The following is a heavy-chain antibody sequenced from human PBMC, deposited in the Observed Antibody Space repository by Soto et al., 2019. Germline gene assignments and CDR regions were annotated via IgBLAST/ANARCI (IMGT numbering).Heavy chain of an antibody. V-gene: IGHV3-72*01. D-gene: IGHD3-3*01. CDR3: ATGSGADYPFDI. CDR1: GFTFSDHY. Sequence: EVQLVESGGGLVQPGVSLRLSCAVSGFTFSDHYMDWVRQAPGKGLEWVGHIRNKANSYTTEYAASVRGRFTISRDDSKNSLYLHMNSLITEDTAVYYCATGSGADYPFDIWGQGTMVTVSS. J-gene: IGHJ3*02. CDR2: IRNKANSYTT.